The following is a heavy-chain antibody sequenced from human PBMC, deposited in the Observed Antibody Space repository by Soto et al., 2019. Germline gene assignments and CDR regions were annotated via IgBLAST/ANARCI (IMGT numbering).Heavy chain of an antibody. CDR2: IYSTEST. CDR3: ARSDSSGKTRYYFDH. D-gene: IGHD3-22*01. Sequence: KTSETLSLTCTVSGGSISSGSYYWSWIRQHPGKGLEWIGYIYSTESTNYNPSLKSRLTISVDMSASQFSLKLSSVTVADTAVYYCARSDSSGKTRYYFDHWGQGTLVTVS. V-gene: IGHV4-31*03. CDR1: GGSISSGSYY. J-gene: IGHJ4*02.